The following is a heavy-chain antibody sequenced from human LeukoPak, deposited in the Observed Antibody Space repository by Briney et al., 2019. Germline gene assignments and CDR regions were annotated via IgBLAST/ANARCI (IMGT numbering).Heavy chain of an antibody. CDR1: GFTFSSYE. V-gene: IGHV3-48*03. D-gene: IGHD2-2*01. CDR2: ISSSSSTI. J-gene: IGHJ4*02. CDR3: ARDSYCSSTSCHEGN. Sequence: GGSLRLSCAASGFTFSSYEMNWVRQAPGKGLEWVSYISSSSSTIYYADSVKGRFTISRDNAKNSLYLQMNSLRAEDTAVYYCARDSYCSSTSCHEGNWGQGTLVTVSS.